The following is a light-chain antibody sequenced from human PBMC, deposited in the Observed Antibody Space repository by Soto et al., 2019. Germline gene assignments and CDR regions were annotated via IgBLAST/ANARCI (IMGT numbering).Light chain of an antibody. Sequence: QSVLTQPPSASGTPGQRVTIPCSGNTSNIGRSTVSWYQQFPGAAPKLLIYGNTQRPLGGPVRFSGSKSDTSASLAISGLQSEDEADYYCATWNDGVVVLGIGTKATV. CDR2: GNT. CDR3: ATWNDGVVV. CDR1: TSNIGRST. J-gene: IGLJ1*01. V-gene: IGLV1-44*01.